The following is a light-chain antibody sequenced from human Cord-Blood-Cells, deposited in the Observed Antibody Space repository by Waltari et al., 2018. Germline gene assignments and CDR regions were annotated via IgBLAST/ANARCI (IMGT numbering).Light chain of an antibody. V-gene: IGLV2-11*01. CDR1: SSDVGGYNY. Sequence: QSALTQPRSVSGSPGQSVTISCTGTSSDVGGYNYVSWYQQHPGKAPKLMIYDVSKRPSGVPDRFSGSKSRNMSSLTSSGLPAESEADSYYSSVACSVVWGGGTKLTVL. CDR2: DVS. CDR3: SSVACSVV. J-gene: IGLJ2*01.